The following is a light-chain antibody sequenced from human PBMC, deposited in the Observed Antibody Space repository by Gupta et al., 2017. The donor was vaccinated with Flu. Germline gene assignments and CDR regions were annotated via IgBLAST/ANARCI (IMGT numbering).Light chain of an antibody. Sequence: VDRGQPASISCRTSQSFVYSDGNTFLHWFQQRPGQSPRRLIYLVSNRDSGVPDRFSGSGSGTDFTLKISRVEAEDVGVYFCMQGAHWPWAFGQGTKVEIK. J-gene: IGKJ1*01. CDR1: QSFVYSDGNTF. V-gene: IGKV2-30*01. CDR2: LVS. CDR3: MQGAHWPWA.